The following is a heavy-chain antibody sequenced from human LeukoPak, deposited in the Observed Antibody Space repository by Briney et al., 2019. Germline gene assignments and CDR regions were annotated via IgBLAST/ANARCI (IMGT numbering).Heavy chain of an antibody. CDR1: GFTFSSYW. CDR3: AELGITMIGGV. J-gene: IGHJ6*04. V-gene: IGHV3-7*01. CDR2: INQDGGEI. Sequence: PGGSLRLSCAASGFTFSSYWMTWVRQAPGKGLEWVASINQDGGEIHYVDSVKGRFTISRDNAKNSLYLQMNSLRAEDTAVYYCAELGITMIGGVWGKGTTVTISS. D-gene: IGHD3-10*02.